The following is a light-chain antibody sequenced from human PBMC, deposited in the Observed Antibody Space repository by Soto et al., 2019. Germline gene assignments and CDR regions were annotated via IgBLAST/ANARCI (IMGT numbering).Light chain of an antibody. CDR2: LEGSGSY. V-gene: IGLV4-60*02. J-gene: IGLJ3*02. Sequence: QPVLTQSSSASASLGSSVKLTCTLSSGHSSYIIAWHQQQPGKAPRYLMKLEGSGSYNKGSGVPDRFSGSSSGADHYLTISLLQFEDEGDYYCESCDSNTRVFGGGTTLTVL. CDR1: SGHSSYI. CDR3: ESCDSNTRV.